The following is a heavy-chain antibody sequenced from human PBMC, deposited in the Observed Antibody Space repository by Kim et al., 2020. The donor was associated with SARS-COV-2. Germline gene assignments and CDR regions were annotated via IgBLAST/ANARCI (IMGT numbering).Heavy chain of an antibody. J-gene: IGHJ4*02. Sequence: ADSVKGRFTISRDNSKNTLYLQMNSLRAEDTAVYYCAKDLLKAGAGGFDYWGQGTLVTVSS. D-gene: IGHD1-26*01. V-gene: IGHV3-23*01. CDR3: AKDLLKAGAGGFDY.